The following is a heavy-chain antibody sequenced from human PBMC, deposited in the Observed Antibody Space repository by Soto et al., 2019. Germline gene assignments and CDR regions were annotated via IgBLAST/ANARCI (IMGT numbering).Heavy chain of an antibody. J-gene: IGHJ4*02. CDR3: ARDLSEWSSSWNYFDY. D-gene: IGHD6-13*01. CDR1: KLTVSSSY. V-gene: IGHV3-53*01. CDR2: IYSGGST. Sequence: GGSLRLSCAASKLTVSSSYMTWVRQAPGKGLEWVSVIYSGGSTYYADSVKGRFTISRDNSKNTLYLQMNSLGAEDTAVYYCARDLSEWSSSWNYFDYWGQGTLVTVSS.